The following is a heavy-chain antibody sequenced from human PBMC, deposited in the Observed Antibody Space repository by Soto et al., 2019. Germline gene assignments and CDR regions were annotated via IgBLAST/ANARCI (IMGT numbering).Heavy chain of an antibody. CDR2: INSDGSVS. CDR1: GFTFSNYW. J-gene: IGHJ6*03. Sequence: EVQLVESGGGLVQPGGSLRLSCAASGFTFSNYWMYWVRQAPGKGLVWVSRINSDGSVSSYADSVKGRLTISRDNVKNTLYRQRDSLRAEDTAVYYCARGDCVGGTCYSLAGSFYYYMDVWGKGTTVTVFS. D-gene: IGHD2-15*01. V-gene: IGHV3-74*01. CDR3: ARGDCVGGTCYSLAGSFYYYMDV.